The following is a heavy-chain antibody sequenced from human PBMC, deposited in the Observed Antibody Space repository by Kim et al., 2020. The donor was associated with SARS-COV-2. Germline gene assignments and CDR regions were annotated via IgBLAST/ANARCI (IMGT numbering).Heavy chain of an antibody. CDR2: INAGNGNT. CDR1: GYTFTSYA. D-gene: IGHD1-1*01. J-gene: IGHJ5*02. V-gene: IGHV1-3*01. Sequence: ASVKVSCKASGYTFTSYAMHWVRQAPEQRLEWMGWINAGNGNTRYSQKFQGRVTITRDTSASTAYMELSSLRSEDTAVYYCARDWEAASGTWWFDPWGQGTLVTVSS. CDR3: ARDWEAASGTWWFDP.